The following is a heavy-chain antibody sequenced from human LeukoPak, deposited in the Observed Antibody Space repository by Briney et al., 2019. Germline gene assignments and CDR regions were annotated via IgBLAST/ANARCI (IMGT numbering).Heavy chain of an antibody. D-gene: IGHD4-23*01. Sequence: PSETLSLTCTVSGGSISSYYWSWTRQPPGKGLEWIGYIYYSGSTNYNPSLKSRVTISVDTSKNQFSLKLSSVTAADTAVYYCARAPPVVTALGVWFDPWGQGTLVTVSS. CDR3: ARAPPVVTALGVWFDP. V-gene: IGHV4-59*01. J-gene: IGHJ5*02. CDR1: GGSISSYY. CDR2: IYYSGST.